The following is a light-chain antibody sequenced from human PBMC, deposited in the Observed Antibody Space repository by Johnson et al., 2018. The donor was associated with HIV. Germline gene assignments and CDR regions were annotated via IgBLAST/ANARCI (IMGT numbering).Light chain of an antibody. J-gene: IGLJ1*01. CDR3: GAWDSSLSAYV. CDR1: SSNIGNNY. V-gene: IGLV1-51*01. CDR2: DDN. Sequence: QSVLTQPPSVSAAPGQKVTISCSGSSSNIGNNYVSWYQQLPGTAPKLLIYDDNKRPSRILDRFSGSKSGTSATLGLTGLQTGDEADFYCGAWDSSLSAYVFGSGTKVTVL.